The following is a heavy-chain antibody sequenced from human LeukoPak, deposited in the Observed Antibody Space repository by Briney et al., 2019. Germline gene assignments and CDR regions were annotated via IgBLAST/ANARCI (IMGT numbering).Heavy chain of an antibody. Sequence: SETLSLTCTVSGGSISSYYWSWIRQPPGKGLEWIGYIYYSGSTNYNPSLKSRVTISVDTSKNQFSLKLSSVTAADTAVYYCAREEVGAHFDYWGQGTLVTVSS. D-gene: IGHD1-26*01. J-gene: IGHJ4*02. CDR1: GGSISSYY. V-gene: IGHV4-59*01. CDR3: AREEVGAHFDY. CDR2: IYYSGST.